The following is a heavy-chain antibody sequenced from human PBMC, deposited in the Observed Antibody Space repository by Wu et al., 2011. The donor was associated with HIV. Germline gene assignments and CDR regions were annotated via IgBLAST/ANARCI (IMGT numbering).Heavy chain of an antibody. V-gene: IGHV1-18*01. Sequence: QVQLVQSGGEVKKPGASVKVACKASGYIFSDYGINWVRQAPGQGLEWMGWISAQNGNTKYAQKFQGRVTMTTDISSSTAYMELRSLRSDDTAVYFCARGHYYDSSSSPMYWGLGTLVTVSS. CDR1: GYIFSDYG. D-gene: IGHD3-22*01. CDR3: ARGHYYDSSSSPMY. J-gene: IGHJ4*02. CDR2: ISAQNGNT.